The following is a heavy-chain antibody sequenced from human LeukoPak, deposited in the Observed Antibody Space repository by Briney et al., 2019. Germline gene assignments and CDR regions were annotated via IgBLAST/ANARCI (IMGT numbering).Heavy chain of an antibody. CDR3: AKDRLSNPTPYYMDV. J-gene: IGHJ6*03. Sequence: GGSLRLSCAASGFTFSSYGMHWVRQAPGKGLEWVAVIWYDGSNKYYADSVKGRFTISRDNSKNTLYLQMNSLRVEDTAVYYCAKDRLSNPTPYYMDVWGKGTTVTVSS. V-gene: IGHV3-33*06. CDR1: GFTFSSYG. CDR2: IWYDGSNK. D-gene: IGHD4-23*01.